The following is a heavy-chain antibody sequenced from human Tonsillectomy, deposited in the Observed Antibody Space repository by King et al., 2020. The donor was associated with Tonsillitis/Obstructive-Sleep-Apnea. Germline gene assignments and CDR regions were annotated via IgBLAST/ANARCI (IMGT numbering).Heavy chain of an antibody. V-gene: IGHV2-5*02. J-gene: IGHJ3*02. D-gene: IGHD6-19*01. CDR1: GFSLSTSGVG. CDR3: AHGAVAGHGVDAFDI. CDR2: IYWDDDK. Sequence: ITLQESGPTLVKPTQTLTLTCTFSGFSLSTSGVGVGWIRQPPGKALEWLALIYWDDDKRYSPSLKSRVTITKDTSKNQVVFTMTNMDPVDTATYYCAHGAVAGHGVDAFDIWGQGTMVTVSS.